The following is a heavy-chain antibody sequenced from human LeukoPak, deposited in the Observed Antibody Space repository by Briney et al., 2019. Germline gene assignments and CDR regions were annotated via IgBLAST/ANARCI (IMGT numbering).Heavy chain of an antibody. J-gene: IGHJ6*03. V-gene: IGHV3-23*01. D-gene: IGHD3-9*01. CDR3: AKGAALRYFDWLLQQYYYYYMDV. Sequence: HPGGSLRLSCAASGFIFSSYAISWIRQAPGKGLKWVSAISDSGGSTYYADSVKGRFTISRDNSKNTLYLQMNGLRAEDTAVYYCAKGAALRYFDWLLQQYYYYYMDVWGKGTTVTVSS. CDR1: GFIFSSYA. CDR2: ISDSGGST.